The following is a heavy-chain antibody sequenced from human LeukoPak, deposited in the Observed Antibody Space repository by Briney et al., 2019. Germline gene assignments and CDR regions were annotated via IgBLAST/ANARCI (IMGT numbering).Heavy chain of an antibody. V-gene: IGHV3-30*01. D-gene: IGHD1-26*01. Sequence: QPGGSLRLSCAASGFTFSSYAMHWVRQAPGKGLEWVAVISYDGSNKYYADSVKGRFTISRDNSKNTLYLQMNSLRAEDTAVYYCASGLVGGVYWGQGTLVTVTS. CDR3: ASGLVGGVY. CDR1: GFTFSSYA. J-gene: IGHJ4*02. CDR2: ISYDGSNK.